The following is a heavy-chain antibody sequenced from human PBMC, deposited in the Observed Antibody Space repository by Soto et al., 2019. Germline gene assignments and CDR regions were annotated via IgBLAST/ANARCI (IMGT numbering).Heavy chain of an antibody. D-gene: IGHD6-6*01. Sequence: GGSLRLSCAASGFRFEDYAMHWVRQAPGKGLEWVSGISWNSGSIGYADSVKGRFTISRDSAKNPLYLQMNSLRPEDTALYYCAKAYSGSGGPFDYWGQGILVTVSS. CDR3: AKAYSGSGGPFDY. V-gene: IGHV3-9*01. J-gene: IGHJ4*02. CDR1: GFRFEDYA. CDR2: ISWNSGSI.